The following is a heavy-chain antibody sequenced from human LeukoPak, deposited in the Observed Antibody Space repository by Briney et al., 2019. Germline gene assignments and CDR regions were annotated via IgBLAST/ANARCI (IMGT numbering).Heavy chain of an antibody. Sequence: SETLSLTCTVSGGSISSGSYYWSWIRQPAGKGLEWIGRIYTSGSANYNPSLESRVTISVDTSKNQFSLKLNSVTAADTAVYYCARSSTYYYDNSGYYPYYYFYYMDVWGKGTTVTVSS. CDR3: ARSSTYYYDNSGYYPYYYFYYMDV. V-gene: IGHV4-61*02. D-gene: IGHD3-22*01. CDR2: IYTSGSA. J-gene: IGHJ6*03. CDR1: GGSISSGSYY.